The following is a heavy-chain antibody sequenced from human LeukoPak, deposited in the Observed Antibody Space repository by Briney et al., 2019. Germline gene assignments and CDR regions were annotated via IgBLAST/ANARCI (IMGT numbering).Heavy chain of an antibody. Sequence: PGGFLRLSCAASGFTLSSNAMSWVRQAPGKGLEWVSSISGSSGSTYYGDSVKGRFIISRDNSKNTLYVQMNSLRAEDTAVYYCAKGAYYYDRSAFDMWGQGTMVTVSS. J-gene: IGHJ3*02. CDR2: ISGSSGST. D-gene: IGHD3-22*01. V-gene: IGHV3-23*01. CDR3: AKGAYYYDRSAFDM. CDR1: GFTLSSNA.